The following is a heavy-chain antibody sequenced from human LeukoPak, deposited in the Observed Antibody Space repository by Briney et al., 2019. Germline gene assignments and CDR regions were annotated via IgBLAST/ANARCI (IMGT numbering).Heavy chain of an antibody. V-gene: IGHV3-7*01. D-gene: IGHD3-3*01. J-gene: IGHJ4*02. CDR1: GFTFTNFG. CDR2: IKQDGSEK. CDR3: AREKRFLEWLVDY. Sequence: TGGSLRLSCAASGFTFTNFGMSWVRQAPGKGLEWVANIKQDGSEKYYVDSVKGRFTISRDNAKNSLCLQMNSLRAEDTAVYYCAREKRFLEWLVDYWGQGTLVTVSS.